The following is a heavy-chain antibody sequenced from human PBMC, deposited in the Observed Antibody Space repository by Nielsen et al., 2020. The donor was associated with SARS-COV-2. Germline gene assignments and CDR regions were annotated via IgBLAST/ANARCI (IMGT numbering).Heavy chain of an antibody. V-gene: IGHV1-46*01. CDR2: INPSGGST. CDR1: GYTFTSYY. J-gene: IGHJ6*03. Sequence: ASVKVSCKASGYTFTSYYMHWVRQAPGQGLEWMGIINPSGGSTSYAQKFQGRVTMTRDTSTSTVYMELSSLRSEDTAVYYCAPVWSGYYTEAAYYYMDVWGKGTTVTVSS. D-gene: IGHD3-3*01. CDR3: APVWSGYYTEAAYYYMDV.